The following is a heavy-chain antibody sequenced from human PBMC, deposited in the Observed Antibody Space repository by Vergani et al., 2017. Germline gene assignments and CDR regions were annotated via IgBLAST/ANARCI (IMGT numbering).Heavy chain of an antibody. V-gene: IGHV6-1*01. CDR2: TYYRAKWYN. CDR3: ARDREWCGTSCYTGHRAFDI. D-gene: IGHD2-2*02. Sequence: QVQLQQSGPGLVKPSQTLSLTCTISGDSVSSNSAAWNWIRQSPSRGLEWLGRTYYRAKWYNDYAVSVKSRITINPDTSKNQFSLQLNSVTPEDTAVYYWARDREWCGTSCYTGHRAFDIWGQGTMVTVSS. J-gene: IGHJ3*02. CDR1: GDSVSSNSAA.